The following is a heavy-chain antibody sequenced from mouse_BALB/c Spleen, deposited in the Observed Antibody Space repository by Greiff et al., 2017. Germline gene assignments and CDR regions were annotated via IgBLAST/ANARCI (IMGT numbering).Heavy chain of an antibody. CDR2: IYPGSGST. CDR1: GYTFTSYW. J-gene: IGHJ2*01. V-gene: IGHV1S22*01. Sequence: LQQPGSELVRPGASVKLSCKASGYTFTSYWMHWVKQRPGQGLEWIGNIYPGSGSTNYDEKFKSKATLTVDTSSSTAYMQLSSLTSEDSAVYYCTRDYGSRSQENYFDYWGQGTTLTVSS. D-gene: IGHD1-1*01. CDR3: TRDYGSRSQENYFDY.